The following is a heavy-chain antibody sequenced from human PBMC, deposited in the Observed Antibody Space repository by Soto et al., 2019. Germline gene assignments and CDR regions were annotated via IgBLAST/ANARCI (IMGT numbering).Heavy chain of an antibody. D-gene: IGHD3-9*01. CDR2: IHSSGIT. CDR3: AGQWSAGYGAFDP. J-gene: IGHJ5*02. CDR1: GGSVNNDQW. V-gene: IGHV4-4*02. Sequence: QVQLQESGPGLVKPSGTLSLTCAVSGGSVNNDQWWSWVRQPPGKGLEWIGEIHSSGITNYNPSLKSRASIFVVKFKNQFSVKLSSVTAADTAVYFCAGQWSAGYGAFDPWGQGTLVTVSS.